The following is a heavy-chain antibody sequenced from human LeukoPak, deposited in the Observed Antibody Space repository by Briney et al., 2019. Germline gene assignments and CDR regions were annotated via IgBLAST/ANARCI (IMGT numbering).Heavy chain of an antibody. CDR1: GDSVSNYY. V-gene: IGHV4-59*02. CDR2: IYYSESA. CDR3: ARGALVLGDDY. Sequence: SETLSLTCTVSGDSVSNYYWSWIRQPPGKRLEWIGCIYYSESATYNPSLKSRVTISVDTSKNQFSLKLSSVTAADTAVYYCARGALVLGDDYWGQGTLVTVSS. D-gene: IGHD3-16*01. J-gene: IGHJ4*02.